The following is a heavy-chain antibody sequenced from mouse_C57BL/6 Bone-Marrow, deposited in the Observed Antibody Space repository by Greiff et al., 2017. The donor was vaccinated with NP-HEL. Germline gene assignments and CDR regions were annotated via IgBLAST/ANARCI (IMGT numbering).Heavy chain of an antibody. Sequence: EVQVVESGPVLVKPGASVKMSCKASGYTFTDYYMNWVKQSHGKSLEWIGVINPYNGGTSYNQKFKGKAQLTVDKSSSTAYMELNSLTSEDSAVYYCARCYGSSPAWFAYWGQGTLVTVSA. V-gene: IGHV1-19*01. J-gene: IGHJ3*01. CDR2: INPYNGGT. CDR3: ARCYGSSPAWFAY. CDR1: GYTFTDYY. D-gene: IGHD1-1*01.